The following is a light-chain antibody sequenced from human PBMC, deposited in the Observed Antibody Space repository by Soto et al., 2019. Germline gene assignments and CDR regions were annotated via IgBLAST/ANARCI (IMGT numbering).Light chain of an antibody. CDR3: CSYGGTDSRYV. CDR2: EDT. CDR1: SSDVGRYNV. Sequence: QSAVTQPASVSGSPGQSITISCTGTSSDVGRYNVVSWYQHHPGKAPKLLIFEDTKRPSGISSRFSGSKSGNTPSLTISGLQAEDEADYYCCSYGGTDSRYVFGTGTKVTVL. J-gene: IGLJ1*01. V-gene: IGLV2-23*01.